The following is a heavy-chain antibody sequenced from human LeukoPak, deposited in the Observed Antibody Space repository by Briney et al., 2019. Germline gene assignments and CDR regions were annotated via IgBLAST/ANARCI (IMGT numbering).Heavy chain of an antibody. D-gene: IGHD6-13*01. Sequence: GGSLILSCAASGFTFSTYGMHWVRQAPGKGLEWVAGVSYDETKKYYADSVKGRFTISRDNSKNTLYLQMNSLRAEDTAVYFCAKDRSSSWYSYDYWGQGTLVTVSS. CDR3: AKDRSSSWYSYDY. CDR2: VSYDETKK. CDR1: GFTFSTYG. V-gene: IGHV3-30*18. J-gene: IGHJ4*02.